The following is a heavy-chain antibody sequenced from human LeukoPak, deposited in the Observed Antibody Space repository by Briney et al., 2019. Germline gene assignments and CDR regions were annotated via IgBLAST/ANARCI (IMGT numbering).Heavy chain of an antibody. CDR2: IKNKSEGEIT. Sequence: GGSLRLSCAASGFSFTNAWMNWVRQAPGKGLEWVGRIKNKSEGEITDYAAPVKGTFTISRDDSKNTLYLQMNSLKTEDTAVYYCTSSIRGNGGCDYWGQGTLVTVSS. CDR3: TSSIRGNGGCDY. J-gene: IGHJ4*02. V-gene: IGHV3-15*01. CDR1: GFSFTNAW. D-gene: IGHD4-23*01.